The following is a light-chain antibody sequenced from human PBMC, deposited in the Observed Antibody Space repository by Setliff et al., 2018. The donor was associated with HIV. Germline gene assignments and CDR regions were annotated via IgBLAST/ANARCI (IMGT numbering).Light chain of an antibody. CDR2: EVT. J-gene: IGLJ1*01. Sequence: SALTQPPSASGSPGQSVTISCTGTSGDVGGYNYVSWYQQHPGQAPKLMIYEVTKRPSGVPDRFSGSKSGNTASLTISGLQAEDEADYYCSSYAISNTLPFGTGTKVTVL. CDR3: SSYAISNTLP. V-gene: IGLV2-8*01. CDR1: SGDVGGYNY.